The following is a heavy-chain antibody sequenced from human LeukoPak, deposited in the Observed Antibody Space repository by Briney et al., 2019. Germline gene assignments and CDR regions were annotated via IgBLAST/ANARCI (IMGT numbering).Heavy chain of an antibody. CDR3: AKGGREMATITSGARGNYFDH. V-gene: IGHV3-43D*03. J-gene: IGHJ4*02. CDR2: ISWDGGST. Sequence: GGSLRLSCAASGFTFDDYAMHWVRQAPGKGLEWVSLISWDGGSTYYADSVKGRFTISRDNSKNSLYLQMNSLRAEDTALFYCAKGGREMATITSGARGNYFDHWGQGTLVTVSS. CDR1: GFTFDDYA. D-gene: IGHD5-24*01.